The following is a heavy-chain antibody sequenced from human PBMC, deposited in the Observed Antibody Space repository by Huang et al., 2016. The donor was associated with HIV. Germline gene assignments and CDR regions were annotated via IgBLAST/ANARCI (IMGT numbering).Heavy chain of an antibody. CDR3: ATVDYYDTSGPQRGYFDN. CDR2: IIPTLGTA. Sequence: QVQLVQSGAEVKKPGSSVKVSCKASGGSFRNFAIGWVRQAPGQGLEWMGGIIPTLGTANDAKKFQGRVTITADESTSTAYMELSSLRSEDTAVYYCATVDYYDTSGPQRGYFDNWGQGTLVTVSS. D-gene: IGHD3-22*01. CDR1: GGSFRNFA. V-gene: IGHV1-69*01. J-gene: IGHJ4*02.